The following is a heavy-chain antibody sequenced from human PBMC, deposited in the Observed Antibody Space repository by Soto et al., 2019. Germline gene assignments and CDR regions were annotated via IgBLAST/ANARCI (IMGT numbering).Heavy chain of an antibody. V-gene: IGHV4-4*02. CDR3: ARGRHSAYAID. J-gene: IGHJ4*02. CDR1: GGSISSSNW. CDR2: IYHSGST. Sequence: SETLSLTCAVSGGSISSSNWWSWVRQPPGKGLEWIGEIYHSGSTNYNPSLKSRVTISVDTSKNQFSLELSSVTAADTAVYYCARGRHSAYAIDWGQGTLVTVSS. D-gene: IGHD5-12*01.